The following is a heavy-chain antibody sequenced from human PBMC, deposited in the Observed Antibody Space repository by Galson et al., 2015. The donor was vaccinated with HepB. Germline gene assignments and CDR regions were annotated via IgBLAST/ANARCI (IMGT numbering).Heavy chain of an antibody. Sequence: SLRLSCAASGFTFSSYGMRWVRQAPGKGLEWVAVISYDGSNKYYADSVKGRFTISRDNSKNTLYLQMNSLRAEDTAVYYCAKGGKWELLAWCDYWGQGTLVTVSS. CDR1: GFTFSSYG. D-gene: IGHD1-26*01. CDR2: ISYDGSNK. J-gene: IGHJ4*02. CDR3: AKGGKWELLAWCDY. V-gene: IGHV3-30*18.